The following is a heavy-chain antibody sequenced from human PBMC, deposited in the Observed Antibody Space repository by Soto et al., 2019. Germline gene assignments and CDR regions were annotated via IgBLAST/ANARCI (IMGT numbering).Heavy chain of an antibody. CDR2: INHSGST. CDR3: ARPMVRGVIIRDPFDY. D-gene: IGHD3-10*01. J-gene: IGHJ4*02. V-gene: IGHV4-34*01. Sequence: SETLSLTCAVYGGSFSGYYWSWIRQPPGKGLEWIGEINHSGSTNYNPSLKSRVTISVDTSKNQFSLKLSSVTAADTAVYYCARPMVRGVIIRDPFDYWGQGTLVTVSS. CDR1: GGSFSGYY.